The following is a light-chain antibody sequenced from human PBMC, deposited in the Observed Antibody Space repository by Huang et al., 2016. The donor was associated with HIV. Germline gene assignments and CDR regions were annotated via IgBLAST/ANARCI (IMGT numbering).Light chain of an antibody. CDR1: QSVSSN. J-gene: IGKJ3*01. V-gene: IGKV3-15*01. Sequence: EIVMTQSPATLSVSPGERATLSCRASQSVSSNLAWYQQKPGQAPRLLIYGASTRATGIPARVNGSGSATEFTLTISSLQSEDFAVYYCQQYNNWPPFTFGPGTKVDIK. CDR2: GAS. CDR3: QQYNNWPPFT.